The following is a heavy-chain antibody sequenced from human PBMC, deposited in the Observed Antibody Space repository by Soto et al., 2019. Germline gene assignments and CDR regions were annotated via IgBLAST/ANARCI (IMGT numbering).Heavy chain of an antibody. V-gene: IGHV4-59*08. J-gene: IGHJ6*03. D-gene: IGHD3-3*01. Sequence: QVQLQESGPGLVKPSETLSLTCTVSGGSISSYYWSWIRQPPGKGLEWIGYIYYSGSTNYNPSLKRRVTISVDTSKNQFSLKLSSVTAADTAVYYCARHAGYYEFWRSDYYYYMDVWGKGTTVTVSS. CDR3: ARHAGYYEFWRSDYYYYMDV. CDR1: GGSISSYY. CDR2: IYYSGST.